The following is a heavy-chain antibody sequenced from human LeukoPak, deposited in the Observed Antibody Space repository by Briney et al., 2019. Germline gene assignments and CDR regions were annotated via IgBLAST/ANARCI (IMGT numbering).Heavy chain of an antibody. CDR2: INHSGYT. V-gene: IGHV4-34*01. CDR1: GVSFDDYY. CDR3: TRMTAGHDY. D-gene: IGHD2-21*02. Sequence: SETLSLTCAVSGVSFDDYYWSWVRQPPGKGLEWIGEINHSGYTNDSPSLKSRVTLSIDTSRKQFSLKLRSVTVADTAIYYCTRMTAGHDYWGQGTLVTVS. J-gene: IGHJ4*02.